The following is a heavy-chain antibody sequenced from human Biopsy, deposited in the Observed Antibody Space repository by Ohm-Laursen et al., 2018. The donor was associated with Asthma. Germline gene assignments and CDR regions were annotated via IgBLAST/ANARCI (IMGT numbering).Heavy chain of an antibody. CDR3: AKAERYFDGSWSAP. D-gene: IGHD3-9*01. V-gene: IGHV3-23*01. J-gene: IGHJ5*02. CDR1: GFTFSSYA. CDR2: ISGSGGST. Sequence: SLRLSCTASGFTFSSYAMSWVRQAPGKGLEWVSAISGSGGSTYYADSVKGRFTISRDNSKNTLYLQMNSLRAEDTAVYYCAKAERYFDGSWSAPWGQGTLVTVSS.